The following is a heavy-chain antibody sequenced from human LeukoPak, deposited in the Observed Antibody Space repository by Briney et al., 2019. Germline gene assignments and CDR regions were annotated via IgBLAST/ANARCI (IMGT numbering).Heavy chain of an antibody. CDR2: IYYSGST. V-gene: IGHV4-30-4*01. J-gene: IGHJ3*02. CDR3: ARDPRLLWFGELSRGDAFDI. Sequence: SQTLSLTCTVSGGSISRGDYCWSWIRQPPGKGLEWIGYIYYSGSTDYNPSLKSRVTISVDTSKNQFSLKLSSVTAADTAVYYCARDPRLLWFGELSRGDAFDIWGQGTMVTVSS. D-gene: IGHD3-10*01. CDR1: GGSISRGDYC.